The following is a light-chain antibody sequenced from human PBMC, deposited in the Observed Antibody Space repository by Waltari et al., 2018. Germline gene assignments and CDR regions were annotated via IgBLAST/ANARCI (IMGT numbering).Light chain of an antibody. CDR2: AAS. CDR3: QQSYSTPRT. Sequence: DIQMTQSPSSLSASVGDRVTITCRASQSISSYLNWYQQKPGKAPKLLIYAASSLQRGVPSRFSGSGSGTDFTLTISSLQPEDFATYYCQQSYSTPRTFGQGTKVEIK. J-gene: IGKJ1*01. CDR1: QSISSY. V-gene: IGKV1-39*01.